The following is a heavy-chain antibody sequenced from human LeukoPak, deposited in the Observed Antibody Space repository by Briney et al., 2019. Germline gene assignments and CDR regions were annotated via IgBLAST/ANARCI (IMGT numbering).Heavy chain of an antibody. CDR1: GGTFSSYA. J-gene: IGHJ3*02. CDR2: IIPIFGTA. V-gene: IGHV1-69*13. Sequence: ASVKVSCKASGGTFSSYAISWVRQAPGQGLEWMGGIIPIFGTANYAQKFQGRVTITADESTSTAYMELSSLRSEDTAVYYCARIGGTGDPTLDAFDIWGQGTMVTVSS. D-gene: IGHD7-27*01. CDR3: ARIGGTGDPTLDAFDI.